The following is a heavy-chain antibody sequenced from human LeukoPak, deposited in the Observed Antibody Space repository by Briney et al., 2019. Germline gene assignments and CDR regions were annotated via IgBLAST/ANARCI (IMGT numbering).Heavy chain of an antibody. CDR2: ISYEGSKK. CDR3: ARDLTTKYYYDSSGYSPDY. V-gene: IGHV3-30*04. CDR1: VFTFRIYA. D-gene: IGHD3-22*01. J-gene: IGHJ4*02. Sequence: GGSLRLSCAASVFTFRIYAMHGVRQAPAKGLEGGAVISYEGSKKYYAASVKGKFTIYRDNSKNTLYLQMNSLRAEDTAVYYCARDLTTKYYYDSSGYSPDYWGQGTLVTVSS.